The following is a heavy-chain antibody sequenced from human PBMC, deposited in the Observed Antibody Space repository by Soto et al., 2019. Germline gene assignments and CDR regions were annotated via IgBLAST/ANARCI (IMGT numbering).Heavy chain of an antibody. CDR3: AREFDSGDLGLDL. J-gene: IGHJ6*02. Sequence: QVQLVQSGPEVKTPGASVRVSCKSSGYTFGAYYIHWVRQAPGQGLEWMGWVSPLSGGTNLAQRFQGRLTLTRDTSINTVVMELRWLRSDDTALYFCAREFDSGDLGLDLWGQGTTVSVSS. V-gene: IGHV1-2*02. CDR2: VSPLSGGT. D-gene: IGHD2-21*01. CDR1: GYTFGAYY.